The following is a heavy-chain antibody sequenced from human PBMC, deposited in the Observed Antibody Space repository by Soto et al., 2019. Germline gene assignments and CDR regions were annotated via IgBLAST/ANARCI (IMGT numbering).Heavy chain of an antibody. CDR1: GFTFSSYG. D-gene: IGHD3-10*01. J-gene: IGHJ4*02. V-gene: IGHV3-30*18. CDR2: ISYDGSNK. Sequence: PGGSLRLSCAASGFTFSSYGMHWVRQAPGKGLEWVAVISYDGSNKYYADSVKGRFTISRDNSKNTLYLQMNSLRAEDTAVYYCAKDTYYYGSGSNLFDYWGQGSLVTVSS. CDR3: AKDTYYYGSGSNLFDY.